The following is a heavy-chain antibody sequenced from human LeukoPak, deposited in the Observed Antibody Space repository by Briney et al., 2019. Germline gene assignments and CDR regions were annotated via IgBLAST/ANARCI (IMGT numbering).Heavy chain of an antibody. V-gene: IGHV3-23*01. CDR2: FTGRPGRT. J-gene: IGHJ4*02. CDR1: GFTFTNYA. CDR3: AKDHLLCTSTSCYIDYFDS. Sequence: GGSLRLSCETSGFTFTNYAMSWVRQAPGKGLEWLSAFTGRPGRTYYADSVRGRFTISRDNSKNTLFLEMSSLRVEDTAIYFCAKDHLLCTSTSCYIDYFDSWGQGTLVTVSS. D-gene: IGHD2-2*02.